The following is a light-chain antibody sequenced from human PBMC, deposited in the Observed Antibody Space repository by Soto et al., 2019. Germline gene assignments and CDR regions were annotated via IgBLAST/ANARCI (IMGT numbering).Light chain of an antibody. CDR1: SSDVGSYNY. CDR2: EVS. CDR3: SSFTSSSTL. Sequence: QSALTQPASVSGSPGQSITISCTGTSSDVGSYNYVSWYQQHPGKAPKLMIYEVSDRPSGISSRFSGSKSGNTASLTISGLHTEDVADYYCSSFTSSSTLFGTGTKLTVL. J-gene: IGLJ1*01. V-gene: IGLV2-14*01.